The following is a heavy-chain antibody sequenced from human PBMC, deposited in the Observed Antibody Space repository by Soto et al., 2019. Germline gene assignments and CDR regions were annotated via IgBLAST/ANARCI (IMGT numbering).Heavy chain of an antibody. CDR1: GFTFSSYS. V-gene: IGHV3-21*01. CDR3: ARDHLNDGPPSWLDT. CDR2: ISSSSTYI. D-gene: IGHD3-3*02. J-gene: IGHJ5*02. Sequence: GGSLRLSCAASGFTFSSYSMNWVRQAPGKGLEWVSSISSSSTYIYYADSVKGRFTISRDNAKNSLYLQMNSLRAEDTAVYYCARDHLNDGPPSWLDTWGQGTLVTVSS.